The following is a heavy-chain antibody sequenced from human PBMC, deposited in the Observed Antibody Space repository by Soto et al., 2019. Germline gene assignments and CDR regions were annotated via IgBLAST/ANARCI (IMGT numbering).Heavy chain of an antibody. D-gene: IGHD5-18*01. CDR1: GFTFSSYA. Sequence: EVQLLESGGGLVQPGGSLRLSCAASGFTFSSYAMSWVRQAPGKRLEWVSTINNSGGSTYYADSVKGRFTISRDNSKNTLYLQMNSLRAEDTAVYYCAKDGLGAYTYGSYYFDYWGQGTLVTVSS. J-gene: IGHJ4*02. CDR3: AKDGLGAYTYGSYYFDY. CDR2: INNSGGST. V-gene: IGHV3-23*01.